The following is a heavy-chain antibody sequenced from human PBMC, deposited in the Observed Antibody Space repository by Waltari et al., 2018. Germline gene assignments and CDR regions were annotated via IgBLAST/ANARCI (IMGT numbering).Heavy chain of an antibody. CDR2: ISGRGGST. J-gene: IGHJ4*02. V-gene: IGHV3-23*01. D-gene: IGHD4-17*01. Sequence: EVQLLESGGGLVQPGGSLRLSCAASGFTFSSYAMSWVRQAPGKGLEWVSAISGRGGSTYYADSVKGRCTISRDNSKNTLYLQMNSLRAEDTAVYYCAKDGLHDYGDPKDYWGQGTLVTVSS. CDR1: GFTFSSYA. CDR3: AKDGLHDYGDPKDY.